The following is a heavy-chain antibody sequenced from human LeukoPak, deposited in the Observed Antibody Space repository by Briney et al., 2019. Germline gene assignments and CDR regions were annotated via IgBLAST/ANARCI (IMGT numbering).Heavy chain of an antibody. CDR2: IGSSSSYI. Sequence: PGGSLRLSCAASGFTFSSYSMNWVRQAPGKGLEWVSSIGSSSSYIYYADSAKGRFTISRDNAKNSLYLQMNRLRAEDTAVYYCARDGDYEITFGGVIAPYYFDYWGQGTLVTVSS. J-gene: IGHJ4*02. V-gene: IGHV3-21*01. CDR1: GFTFSSYS. D-gene: IGHD3-16*02. CDR3: ARDGDYEITFGGVIAPYYFDY.